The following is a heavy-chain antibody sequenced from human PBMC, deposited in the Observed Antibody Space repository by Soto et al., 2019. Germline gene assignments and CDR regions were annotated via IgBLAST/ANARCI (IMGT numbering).Heavy chain of an antibody. CDR1: GDSVSSARYY. J-gene: IGHJ4*02. Sequence: PXETLSLSCNVSGDSVSSARYYWNWIRQPPGKGLEWLVHIYDFGTTKYNPSVKSRVTISLDTSKNQFYLRLSSVTAADTAVYYCAREERGYSYGFGDSGWGQGTLVTVSS. V-gene: IGHV4-61*01. D-gene: IGHD5-18*01. CDR2: IYDFGTT. CDR3: AREERGYSYGFGDSG.